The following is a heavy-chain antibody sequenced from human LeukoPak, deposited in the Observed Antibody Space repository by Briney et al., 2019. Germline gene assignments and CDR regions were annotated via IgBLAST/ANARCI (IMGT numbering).Heavy chain of an antibody. CDR2: IIPIFGTA. J-gene: IGHJ4*02. D-gene: IGHD3-22*01. V-gene: IGHV1-69*13. CDR1: GGTFTSYA. Sequence: ASVKVSCKASGGTFTSYAISWVRQAPGQGLEWMGGIIPIFGTANYAQKFQGRVTITADESTSTAYMELSSLRSEDTAVYYCARGGSSGYYFDYWGQGTLVTVSS. CDR3: ARGGSSGYYFDY.